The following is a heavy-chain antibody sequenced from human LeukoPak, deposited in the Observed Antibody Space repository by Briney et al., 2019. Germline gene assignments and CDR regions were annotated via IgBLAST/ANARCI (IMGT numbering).Heavy chain of an antibody. CDR3: ARDPPTDCSSTSCYFDY. D-gene: IGHD2-2*01. V-gene: IGHV3-30*02. CDR2: IRYDGSNK. Sequence: GGSLRLSCAASGFTFSSYGMHWVRQAPGKGLEWVAFIRYDGSNKYYADSVKGRFTISRDNSKNTLYLQMNSLRAEDTAVYYCARDPPTDCSSTSCYFDYWGQGTLVTVSS. CDR1: GFTFSSYG. J-gene: IGHJ4*02.